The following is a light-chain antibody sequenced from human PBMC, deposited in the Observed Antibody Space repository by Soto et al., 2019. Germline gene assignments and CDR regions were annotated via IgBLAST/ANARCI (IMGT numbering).Light chain of an antibody. CDR1: QSLIHSDGNTY. J-gene: IGKJ3*01. V-gene: IGKV2-30*02. Sequence: VVVTQSPLSLPVTLGQPASISCRSSQSLIHSDGNTYLHWFQQRPGQSPRRLIYHVSTRDSGVPDRFSGSGSGTDFTLEISRVEAEDLGVSYCMQGRHWPYTFGHGTTVDI. CDR3: MQGRHWPYT. CDR2: HVS.